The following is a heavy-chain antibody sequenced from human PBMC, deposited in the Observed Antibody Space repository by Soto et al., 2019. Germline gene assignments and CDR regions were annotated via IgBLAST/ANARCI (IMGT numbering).Heavy chain of an antibody. V-gene: IGHV1-69*04. Sequence: SVKVSCKASGGTFSSYTISWVRQAPGQGLEWMGRIIPILGIANYAQKFQGRVTITADKSTSTAYMELSSLRSEDTAVYYCAREYRYYGSGSYYNSPPVYFDYWGQGTLVTVSS. CDR1: GGTFSSYT. CDR2: IIPILGIA. J-gene: IGHJ4*02. D-gene: IGHD3-10*01. CDR3: AREYRYYGSGSYYNSPPVYFDY.